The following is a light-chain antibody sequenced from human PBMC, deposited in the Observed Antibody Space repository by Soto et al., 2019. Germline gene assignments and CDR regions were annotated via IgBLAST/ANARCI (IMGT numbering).Light chain of an antibody. CDR1: QSVNNY. J-gene: IGKJ4*01. Sequence: EIVLTQSPATLSLSPGERATLSCRASQSVNNYLAWYQQKPGQAPRLLIYDVFNRATGIPARFSGSGSGTDFTLTISSLEPVDFAVYYCQQRSNWPWLTFGGGTRVEIK. CDR3: QQRSNWPWLT. V-gene: IGKV3-11*01. CDR2: DVF.